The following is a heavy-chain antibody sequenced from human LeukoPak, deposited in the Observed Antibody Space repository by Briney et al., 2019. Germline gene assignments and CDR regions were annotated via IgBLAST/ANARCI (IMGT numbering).Heavy chain of an antibody. CDR1: GFTFSSYA. V-gene: IGHV3-30-3*01. J-gene: IGHJ6*02. CDR3: AKDPSSELLRGHGGPTKPMDV. CDR2: ISYDGSNK. D-gene: IGHD1-26*01. Sequence: HSGGSLRLSCAASGFTFSSYAMHWVRQAPGKGLEWVAVISYDGSNKYYADSVKGRFTISRDNSKNTLYLQMNSLRAEDTALYYCAKDPSSELLRGHGGPTKPMDVWGQGTTVTVSS.